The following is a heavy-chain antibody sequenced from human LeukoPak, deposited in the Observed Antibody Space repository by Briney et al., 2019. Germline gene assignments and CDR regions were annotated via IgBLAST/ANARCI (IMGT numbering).Heavy chain of an antibody. CDR3: ARHSGTYFDY. CDR2: IKQDGREK. CDR1: GFTFSSYW. J-gene: IGHJ4*02. V-gene: IGHV3-7*01. Sequence: GGSLRLSCAASGFTFSSYWMTWVRQAPGKGPEWVANIKQDGREKYYVDSVKGRFTISRDNAKNSLYLQMNSLRAEDTAVYYCARHSGTYFDYWGQGTLVTVSS. D-gene: IGHD1-26*01.